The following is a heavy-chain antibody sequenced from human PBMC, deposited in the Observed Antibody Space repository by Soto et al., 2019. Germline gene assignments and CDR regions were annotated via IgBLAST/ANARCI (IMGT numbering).Heavy chain of an antibody. CDR3: ARDIVATRDYYYYGMDV. CDR2: INHSGST. D-gene: IGHD5-12*01. V-gene: IGHV4-34*01. J-gene: IGHJ6*02. Sequence: ASETLSLTCAVYGGSFSGYYWSWIRQPPGKGLEWIGEINHSGSTNYNPSLKSRVTISVDTSKNQFSLKLSSVTAADTAVYYCARDIVATRDYYYYGMDVWGQGTTVTVSS. CDR1: GGSFSGYY.